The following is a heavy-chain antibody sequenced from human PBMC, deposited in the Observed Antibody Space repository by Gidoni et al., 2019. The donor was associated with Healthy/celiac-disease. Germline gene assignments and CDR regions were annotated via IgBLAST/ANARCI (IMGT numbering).Heavy chain of an antibody. V-gene: IGHV3-23*01. J-gene: IGHJ4*02. CDR2: ISGSGGST. Sequence: EVQLLESGGGLVQPGGSLRLSCAASGFTFSRYAMSWVRQAPGKGLGWVSAISGSGGSTYYADSVKGRFTISRDNSKNTLYLQMNSLRAEDTAVYYCAKDAERGRYFDWLPPSYFDYWGQGTLVTVSS. CDR3: AKDAERGRYFDWLPPSYFDY. D-gene: IGHD3-9*01. CDR1: GFTFSRYA.